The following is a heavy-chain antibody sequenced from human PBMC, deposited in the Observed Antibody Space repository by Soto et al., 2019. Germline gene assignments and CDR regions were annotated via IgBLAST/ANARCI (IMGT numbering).Heavy chain of an antibody. CDR2: IIPIFGTA. CDR3: ATRRGVRGVLPPSAGNDY. Sequence: QVQLVQSGAEVKKPGSSVKVSCKASGGTFSSYAISWVRQAPGQGLEWMGGIIPIFGTANYAQKFQGRVTITADESTSTAYMELSSLRSEDTAVYYCATRRGVRGVLPPSAGNDYWGQGTLVTVSS. D-gene: IGHD3-10*01. V-gene: IGHV1-69*01. CDR1: GGTFSSYA. J-gene: IGHJ4*02.